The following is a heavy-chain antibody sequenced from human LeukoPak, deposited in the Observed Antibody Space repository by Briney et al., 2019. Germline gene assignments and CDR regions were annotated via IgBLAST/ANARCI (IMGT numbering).Heavy chain of an antibody. CDR1: GYTFTTHY. J-gene: IGHJ4*02. V-gene: IGHV1-2*02. CDR2: INPNSGGT. Sequence: ASVKVSCKASGYTFTTHYMHWVRQAPGQGLEWMGWINPNSGGTNYAQKFQGRVTMTRDTSISTAYMELSGLRSDDTAVYYCARDLFSGNYSSFDYWGQGTLVTVSS. D-gene: IGHD1-26*01. CDR3: ARDLFSGNYSSFDY.